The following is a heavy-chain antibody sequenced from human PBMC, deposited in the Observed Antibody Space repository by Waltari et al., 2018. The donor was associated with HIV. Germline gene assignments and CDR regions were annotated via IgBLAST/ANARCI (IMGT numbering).Heavy chain of an antibody. Sequence: QLQLQESGPGLVKPSETLSPTCSVSGNSITSSVYYWNWIRQPPGKGLEWIGSVYYSGNTYPSLKSRVTISGDTSKNQFSLKLRSVTAADTAVYYCARSYSSGYYYFAYWGQGTLVTVSS. CDR1: GNSITSSVYY. D-gene: IGHD3-22*01. CDR3: ARSYSSGYYYFAY. V-gene: IGHV4-39*01. CDR2: VYYSGNT. J-gene: IGHJ4*02.